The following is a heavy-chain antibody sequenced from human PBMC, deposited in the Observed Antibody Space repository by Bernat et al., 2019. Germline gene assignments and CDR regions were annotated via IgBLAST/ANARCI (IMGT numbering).Heavy chain of an antibody. D-gene: IGHD6-19*01. V-gene: IGHV3-11*06. CDR3: AREIAVAGTTT. Sequence: QVQLVESGGGLVKPGGSLRLSCAASGFTFSDSYMSWIRQAPGKGLEWVSYISTSSSYTNYADSVKGRFTISRDNAKNSLYLQMNSLRAEDTAVYYCAREIAVAGTTTWGQGTLVTVSS. J-gene: IGHJ4*02. CDR1: GFTFSDSY. CDR2: ISTSSSYT.